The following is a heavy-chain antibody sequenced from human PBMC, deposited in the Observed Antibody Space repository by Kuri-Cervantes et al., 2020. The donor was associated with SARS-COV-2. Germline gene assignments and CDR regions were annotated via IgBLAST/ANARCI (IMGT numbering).Heavy chain of an antibody. CDR3: ARCPSSSWYSDAFDI. CDR2: IYYSGST. V-gene: IGHV4-39*07. CDR1: GGSISSSSYY. J-gene: IGHJ3*02. D-gene: IGHD6-13*01. Sequence: SETLSLTCTVSGGSISSSSYYWGWIRQPPGKGLEWIGSIYYSGSTNYNPSLKSRVTISVDTSKNQFSLKLSSVTAADTAVYYCARCPSSSWYSDAFDIWGQGTMVTVSS.